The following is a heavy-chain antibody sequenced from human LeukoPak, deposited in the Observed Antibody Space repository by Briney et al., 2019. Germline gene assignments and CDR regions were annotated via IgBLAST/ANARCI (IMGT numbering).Heavy chain of an antibody. CDR2: ISDDGRRK. D-gene: IGHD4-17*01. CDR3: AKRPSDYGDYVSYFDY. CDR1: GFSFISYG. J-gene: IGHJ4*02. V-gene: IGHV3-30*18. Sequence: GGSLRLSCAASGFSFISYGMHWVRQAPGKGLEWVGVISDDGRRKDYADSVKGRFTISKDNSKDTLYLQMNSLRAEDTAVYYCAKRPSDYGDYVSYFDYWGQGTLVTVSS.